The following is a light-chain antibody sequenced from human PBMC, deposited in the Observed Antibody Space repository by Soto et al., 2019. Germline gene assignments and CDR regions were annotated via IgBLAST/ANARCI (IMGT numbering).Light chain of an antibody. CDR3: ATWDDSLNGVL. Sequence: QSVLTQPPSASGTPGQRVTIYCSGSSSNIGGNTVNWYQQFPGTAPKLLIHGDTLRPSGVPDRFSGSKSGSSASLAISGLQSEDEAEYYCATWDDSLNGVLFGGGTKVTVL. J-gene: IGLJ2*01. V-gene: IGLV1-44*01. CDR1: SSNIGGNT. CDR2: GDT.